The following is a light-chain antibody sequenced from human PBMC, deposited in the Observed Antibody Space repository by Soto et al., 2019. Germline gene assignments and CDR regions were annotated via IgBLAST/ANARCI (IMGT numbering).Light chain of an antibody. CDR1: QSVNTY. Sequence: EIVLTQSPATLSLSPGEGATLSCRASQSVNTYLAWYQQKPGQAPRLLIYDGFNRATGIPARFSGSGSGTDFPCTNSGLLPEDFGFYYCQQGGSFGGGTKVEI. J-gene: IGKJ4*01. CDR3: QQGGS. CDR2: DGF. V-gene: IGKV3-11*01.